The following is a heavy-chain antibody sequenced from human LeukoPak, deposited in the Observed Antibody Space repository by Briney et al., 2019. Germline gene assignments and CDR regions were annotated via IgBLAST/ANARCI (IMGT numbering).Heavy chain of an antibody. CDR1: GYTFTSYY. CDR2: INPSGTDT. CDR3: ATRVGRDGYISLRYYFDY. V-gene: IGHV1-46*01. Sequence: ASVKVSCKASGYTFTSYYMHWVRQAPGQGLEWMGIINPSGTDTNFPQKFQGRVTLTRDMSTSTVYMELSSLRSEDTAVYYCATRVGRDGYISLRYYFDYWGQGTLVTVSS. D-gene: IGHD5-24*01. J-gene: IGHJ4*02.